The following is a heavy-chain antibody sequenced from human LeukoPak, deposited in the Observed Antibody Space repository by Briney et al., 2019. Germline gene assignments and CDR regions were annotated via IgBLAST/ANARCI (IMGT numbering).Heavy chain of an antibody. CDR3: ATEHSSSSLNFDY. D-gene: IGHD6-13*01. CDR2: IIPIFGTA. Sequence: GSSVKVSCKASGGTFSSYAISWVRQAPGQGLEWMGGIIPIFGTANYAQKFQGRVTITTDESTSTAYMELSSLRSEDTAVYYCATEHSSSSLNFDYWGQGTLVTVSS. V-gene: IGHV1-69*05. CDR1: GGTFSSYA. J-gene: IGHJ4*02.